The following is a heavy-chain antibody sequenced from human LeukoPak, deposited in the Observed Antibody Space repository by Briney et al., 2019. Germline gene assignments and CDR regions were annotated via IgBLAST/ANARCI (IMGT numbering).Heavy chain of an antibody. D-gene: IGHD3-3*02. J-gene: IGHJ4*02. V-gene: IGHV3-21*01. CDR2: IYFTGNHI. CDR1: GFTFSRFS. Sequence: PGGSLRLSCATSGFTFSRFSMRWVRQAPGKGLEWVSSIYFTGNHISYADSVKGRFTISRDNANNSVYLQMNGLRGEDTAVYYCAREFSTVGNFDYWGQGTLVTVSS. CDR3: AREFSTVGNFDY.